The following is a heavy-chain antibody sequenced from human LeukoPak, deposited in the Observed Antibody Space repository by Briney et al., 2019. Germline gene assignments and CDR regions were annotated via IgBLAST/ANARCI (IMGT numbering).Heavy chain of an antibody. D-gene: IGHD6-13*01. J-gene: IGHJ6*03. CDR2: ITSSNNYI. CDR3: ARVRFSGMGYYMDV. CDR1: GFTFSSYS. Sequence: GGSLRLSCAGSGFTFSSYSMNWVRQAPGKGLEWVSSITSSNNYIYYADSMKGRFTISRDNAKTSLYLQMNSLRAEDTAVYYCARVRFSGMGYYMDV. V-gene: IGHV3-21*01.